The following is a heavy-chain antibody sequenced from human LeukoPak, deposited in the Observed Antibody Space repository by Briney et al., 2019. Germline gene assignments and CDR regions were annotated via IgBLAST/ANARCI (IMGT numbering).Heavy chain of an antibody. Sequence: GGSLRLSCAASGFTFSDYYMSWIRQAPGKGLEWVSYISSSGSTIYYADSVKGRFTISRDNAKNSLYLQMNSLRAEDTAVYYWAREGLKNIAAADLWGQGTLVTVSS. CDR3: AREGLKNIAAADL. CDR2: ISSSGSTI. J-gene: IGHJ5*02. CDR1: GFTFSDYY. V-gene: IGHV3-11*04. D-gene: IGHD6-13*01.